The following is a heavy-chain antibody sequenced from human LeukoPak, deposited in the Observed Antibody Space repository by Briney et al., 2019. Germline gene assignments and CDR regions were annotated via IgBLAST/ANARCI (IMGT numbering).Heavy chain of an antibody. V-gene: IGHV3-13*01. CDR2: IGTTGDT. D-gene: IGHD2-15*01. Sequence: PGGSLRLSCAASGFTFTTYDMHWVRQATGKGLEWVSAIGTTGDTYYPGSVKGRFTISRENAKNSLYFQMNSLRAGDTAVYYCARDRGGGHMDVWGKGTTVTISS. J-gene: IGHJ6*03. CDR3: ARDRGGGHMDV. CDR1: GFTFTTYD.